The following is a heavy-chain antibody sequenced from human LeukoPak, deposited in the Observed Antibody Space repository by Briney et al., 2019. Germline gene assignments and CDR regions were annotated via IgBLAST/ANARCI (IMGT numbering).Heavy chain of an antibody. J-gene: IGHJ4*02. CDR3: ARVAHDLYPYYFDY. CDR2: IYHSGTT. D-gene: IGHD5/OR15-5a*01. Sequence: SETLSLTCTVSGGSISSGTYYWGWIRQPPGKGLEWIGSIYHSGTTYYNPSLKNRVTISVDTSKNQFSLKLSSVTAADTAVYYCARVAHDLYPYYFDYWGQGTLVTVSS. CDR1: GGSISSGTYY. V-gene: IGHV4-39*07.